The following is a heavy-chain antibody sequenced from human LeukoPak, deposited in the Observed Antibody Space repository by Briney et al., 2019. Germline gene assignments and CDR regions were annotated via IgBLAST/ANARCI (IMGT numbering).Heavy chain of an antibody. V-gene: IGHV1-18*04. CDR2: IGAYNGNT. J-gene: IGHJ4*02. CDR3: ARILDWDY. CDR1: GYTFTGYY. Sequence: ASVKVSCKASGYTFTGYYMHWVRQAPGQGLEWMGWIGAYNGNTNYAQKLQGRVTMTTDTSTSTAYMELRSLRSDDTAVYYCARILDWDYWGQGTLVTVSS. D-gene: IGHD2-8*02.